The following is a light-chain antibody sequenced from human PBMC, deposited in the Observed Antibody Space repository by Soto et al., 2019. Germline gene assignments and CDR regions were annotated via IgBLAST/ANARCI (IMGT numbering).Light chain of an antibody. CDR1: ESMSNC. V-gene: IGKV1-5*01. CDR3: QQYNSYS. J-gene: IGKJ1*01. CDR2: HAS. Sequence: DIQMTQSPSTLSASVGDRVTITCRASESMSNCLAWYQQKPGTAPKVLIYHASNLQSGVPSRFSGSGSGTEFTLTLSSMQPDDFATYYCQQYNSYSFCQGTKVDIK.